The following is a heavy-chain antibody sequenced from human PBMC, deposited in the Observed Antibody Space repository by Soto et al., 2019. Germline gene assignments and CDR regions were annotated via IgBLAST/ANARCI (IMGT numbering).Heavy chain of an antibody. Sequence: SQTLSLTCGISGDSVSSNSAAWNWLRQSPSRGLEWLGRTYYRSKWYNDYAVSVESRITINPDTSKNHFSLQLNFVTPEDTAVYFCARGEQYSGRIFDYWGQRTLGTVSS. D-gene: IGHD1-26*01. V-gene: IGHV6-1*01. CDR2: TYYRSKWYN. J-gene: IGHJ4*02. CDR3: ARGEQYSGRIFDY. CDR1: GDSVSSNSAA.